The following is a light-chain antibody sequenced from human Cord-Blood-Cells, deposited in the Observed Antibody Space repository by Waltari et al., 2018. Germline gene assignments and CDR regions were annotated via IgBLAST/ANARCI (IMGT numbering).Light chain of an antibody. CDR1: SSDVGSYNL. V-gene: IGLV2-23*01. J-gene: IGLJ3*02. CDR2: EGS. Sequence: QSPLTQPASVSGSPGQSITISCSGTSSDVGSYNLVSWYQQHPGKAPKLMIYEGSKRPSGVSKRFSGSKSGNTASLTISVLQAEDEADYYCCSYAGSSTWVFGGGTKLTVL. CDR3: CSYAGSSTWV.